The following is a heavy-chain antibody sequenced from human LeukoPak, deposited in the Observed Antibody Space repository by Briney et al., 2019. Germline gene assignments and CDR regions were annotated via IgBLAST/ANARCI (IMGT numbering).Heavy chain of an antibody. D-gene: IGHD2-15*01. CDR2: ISYSGTT. Sequence: SETLSLTCTVSGGSISSSSYYWGWIRQPPGKGLEWIGCISYSGTTYYSPSLKSRVTISLDTSNNQVSLQLNSVTATDTAVYYCARYSSGAYYIDHWGQGTLVTVSS. CDR3: ARYSSGAYYIDH. V-gene: IGHV4-39*07. CDR1: GGSISSSSYY. J-gene: IGHJ4*02.